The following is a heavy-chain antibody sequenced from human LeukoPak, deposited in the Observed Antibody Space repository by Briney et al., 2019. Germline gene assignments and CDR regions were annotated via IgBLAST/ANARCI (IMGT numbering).Heavy chain of an antibody. CDR3: ARARRWGGYFDY. J-gene: IGHJ4*02. Sequence: SETLSLTCTVSGGSISSYYWSWIRQPPGKGLEWIGYIYYSGSTNYNPSLESRVTISVDTSKNQFSLKLSSVTAADTAVYYCARARRWGGYFDYWGQGTLVTVSS. CDR1: GGSISSYY. V-gene: IGHV4-59*01. CDR2: IYYSGST. D-gene: IGHD4-23*01.